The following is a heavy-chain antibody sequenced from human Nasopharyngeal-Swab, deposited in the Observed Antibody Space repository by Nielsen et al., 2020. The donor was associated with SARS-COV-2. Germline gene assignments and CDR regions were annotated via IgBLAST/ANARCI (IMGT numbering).Heavy chain of an antibody. V-gene: IGHV3-30-3*01. D-gene: IGHD2-2*01. CDR1: GFTFSSYA. CDR3: ARDWDIVVVPYYYYGMDV. Sequence: GESLKISCAASGFTFSSYAMHWVRQAPGTGLEWVAVISYDGSNKYYADSVKGRFTISRDNSKNTLYLQMNSLRAEDTAVYYCARDWDIVVVPYYYYGMDVWGQGTTVTVSS. CDR2: ISYDGSNK. J-gene: IGHJ6*02.